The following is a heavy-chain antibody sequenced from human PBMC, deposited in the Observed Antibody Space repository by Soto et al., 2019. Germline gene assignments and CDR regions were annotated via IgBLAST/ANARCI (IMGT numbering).Heavy chain of an antibody. CDR3: ARDRDLFAL. Sequence: PGDSLIHSYAASGFTLSSFNMNWVRQAAGRGLEWVSSISSGSTYIHYGDSMKGRFTVSRDNARNSLFLQINSLRAEDSAVYYCARDRDLFALWAQGSLV. CDR2: ISSGSTYI. J-gene: IGHJ4*02. CDR1: GFTLSSFN. V-gene: IGHV3-21*06. D-gene: IGHD2-21*01.